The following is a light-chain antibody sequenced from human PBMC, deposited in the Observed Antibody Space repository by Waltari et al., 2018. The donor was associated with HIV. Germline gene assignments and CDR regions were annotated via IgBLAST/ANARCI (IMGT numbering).Light chain of an antibody. CDR3: QSYDTRLSAWV. V-gene: IGLV1-40*01. CDR1: SFNIRAGSD. CDR2: DNI. Sequence: QSVLTQPPSVSGAPGPRVTISCTGCSFNIRAGSDVHWYQPLPGTAPNLLIHDNINRPAGVPDRFSGSRTGTSASLDITGLQAEDEADYYCQSYDTRLSAWVFGGGTKLTVL. J-gene: IGLJ3*02.